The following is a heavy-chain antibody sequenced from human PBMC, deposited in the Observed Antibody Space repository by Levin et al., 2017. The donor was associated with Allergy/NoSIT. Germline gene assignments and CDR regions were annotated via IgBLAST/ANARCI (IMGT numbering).Heavy chain of an antibody. CDR1: GYTFTNYA. CDR2: INTNTGNP. J-gene: IGHJ4*02. Sequence: ASVKVSCKASGYTFTNYAMNWVRQAPGQGLEWMGWINTNTGNPTYAQGFTGRFVFSLDTSVSTAYLQISSLKAEDTAVYYCARFNEYNSWGGLYYFDYWGQGTLVTVSS. D-gene: IGHD6-6*01. CDR3: ARFNEYNSWGGLYYFDY. V-gene: IGHV7-4-1*02.